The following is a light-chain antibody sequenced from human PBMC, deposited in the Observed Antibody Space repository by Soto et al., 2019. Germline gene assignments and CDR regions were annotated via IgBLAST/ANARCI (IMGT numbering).Light chain of an antibody. Sequence: QSVLTQPPSASGAPGQRVTISCSGSSSNIGSDSVSWYQQLPGTAPKLLIFSNTLRPSGVPERFSGSTSGTSASLAISGLQSEDEADYYCAAWDDSLNGGVFGGGTKVTVL. CDR2: SNT. V-gene: IGLV1-44*01. CDR3: AAWDDSLNGGV. J-gene: IGLJ3*02. CDR1: SSNIGSDS.